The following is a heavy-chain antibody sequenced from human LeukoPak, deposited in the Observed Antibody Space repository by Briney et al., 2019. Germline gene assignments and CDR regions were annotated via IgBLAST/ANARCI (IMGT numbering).Heavy chain of an antibody. D-gene: IGHD4-11*01. CDR3: AREGATDYYFDY. CDR2: ISDYSGKT. CDR1: GYSLSSNG. J-gene: IGHJ4*02. Sequence: ASVKVSRKASGYSLSSNGISWARQAPGQGLEWMGWISDYSGKTKYAQNFQGRVTMTTDTSTNTAYMELRSLRSDDTAVYYCAREGATDYYFDYWGQGTLVTVSS. V-gene: IGHV1-18*01.